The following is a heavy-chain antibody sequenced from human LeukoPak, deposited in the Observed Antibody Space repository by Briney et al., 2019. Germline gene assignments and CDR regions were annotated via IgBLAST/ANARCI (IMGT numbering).Heavy chain of an antibody. CDR2: IWYDGNIK. CDR3: ARDLVLLYFDY. J-gene: IGHJ4*02. Sequence: GGSLRLSCDTSGFTFSTLGMHWVRQAPGGGLEWVAVIWYDGNIKFYADSVKDRFTISRDNSKNTLYLQMNSLRAEDTAVYYCARDLVLLYFDYWGQGTLVTVSS. V-gene: IGHV3-33*01. D-gene: IGHD2/OR15-2a*01. CDR1: GFTFSTLG.